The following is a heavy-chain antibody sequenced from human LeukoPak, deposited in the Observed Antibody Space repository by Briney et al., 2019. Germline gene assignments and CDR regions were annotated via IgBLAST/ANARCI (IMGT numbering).Heavy chain of an antibody. J-gene: IGHJ4*02. D-gene: IGHD3-16*02. CDR1: GFTFSSYW. CDR3: AREQTPVIHYYFDS. Sequence: GGSLKLSCAASGFTFSSYWMSWVRQAPGKGLEWVANIKQDGSDYYYVDSVKGRFTISRDNAKNSLYLQMNSLRAEDTAVYYCAREQTPVIHYYFDSWGQGTLVTVSS. V-gene: IGHV3-7*01. CDR2: IKQDGSDY.